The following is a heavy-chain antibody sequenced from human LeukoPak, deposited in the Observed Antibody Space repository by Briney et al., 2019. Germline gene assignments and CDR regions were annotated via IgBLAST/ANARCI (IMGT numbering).Heavy chain of an antibody. CDR3: ASGSGSYRTPYYYMDV. D-gene: IGHD3-10*01. CDR2: MNPNSGNT. V-gene: IGHV1-8*01. J-gene: IGHJ6*03. Sequence: ASVKVSCKASGYTFTSYDINWVRQATGQGLEWMGWMNPNSGNTGYAQKFQGRVTMTRNTSISTAYMELSSLRAEDTAVYYCASGSGSYRTPYYYMDVWGTGTTATVSS. CDR1: GYTFTSYD.